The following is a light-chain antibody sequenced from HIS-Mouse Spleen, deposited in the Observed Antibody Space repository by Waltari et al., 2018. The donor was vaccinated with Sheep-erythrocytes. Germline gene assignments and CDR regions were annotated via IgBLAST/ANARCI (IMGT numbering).Light chain of an antibody. CDR1: KLGDKY. CDR2: QDS. CDR3: CSYAGSYNHV. Sequence: SYELTQPPSVSVSPGPTASITCSGDKLGDKYACWYQQKPGQSPVLVIYQDSKRPSGIPERFSGSNSGNTATLTISGTQAMDEADYYCCSYAGSYNHVFATGTKVTV. V-gene: IGLV3-1*01. J-gene: IGLJ1*01.